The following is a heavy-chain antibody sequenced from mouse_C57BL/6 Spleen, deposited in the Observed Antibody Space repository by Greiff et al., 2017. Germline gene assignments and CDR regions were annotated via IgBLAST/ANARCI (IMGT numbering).Heavy chain of an antibody. CDR2: ILPGSGST. CDR1: GYTFTGYW. V-gene: IGHV1-9*01. J-gene: IGHJ2*01. Sequence: QVQLQQSGAELMKPGASVKLSCKATGYTFTGYWIEWVKQRPGHGLEWIGEILPGSGSTNYNEKFKGKATFTADTSSNTAYMQLSSLTTEDSAIYSCAKGKLSETRHYFDYWGQGTTLTVSS. CDR3: AKGKLSETRHYFDY.